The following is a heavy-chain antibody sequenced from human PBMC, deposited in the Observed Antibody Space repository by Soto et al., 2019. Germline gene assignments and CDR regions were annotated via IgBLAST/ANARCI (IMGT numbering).Heavy chain of an antibody. D-gene: IGHD5-18*01. V-gene: IGHV1-3*01. CDR2: INGGTGNT. CDR1: GYTFTNYA. CDR3: ASSRYRYGMKTDY. J-gene: IGHJ4*02. Sequence: ASVKVSCKASGYTFTNYAMHWVCQAPGQRLEWMGWINGGTGNTEYSQKFQGRVTFTRDTSASTAYMELGSLTSEDTAVYYCASSRYRYGMKTDYWGQGTLVTVSS.